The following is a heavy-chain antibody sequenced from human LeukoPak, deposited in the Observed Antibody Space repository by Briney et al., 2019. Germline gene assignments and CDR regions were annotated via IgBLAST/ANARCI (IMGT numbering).Heavy chain of an antibody. Sequence: GESLKISCKGSGYSFTSYWIGWVRQMPGKGLEWMGIIYPGDSDTRYSPSFQGQVTISADKSISTAYLQWSSLKASDTAMYYCARLKGIAAAGGGWFNPWGQGTLVTVSS. CDR1: GYSFTSYW. CDR3: ARLKGIAAAGGGWFNP. D-gene: IGHD6-13*01. V-gene: IGHV5-51*01. CDR2: IYPGDSDT. J-gene: IGHJ5*02.